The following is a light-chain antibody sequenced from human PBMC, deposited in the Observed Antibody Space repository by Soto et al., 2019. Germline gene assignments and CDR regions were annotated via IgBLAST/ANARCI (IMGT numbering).Light chain of an antibody. CDR2: YDD. CDR1: SSNIGNNA. CDR3: AAWDESLNGVV. J-gene: IGLJ2*01. V-gene: IGLV1-36*01. Sequence: QSVLTQPPSVSEAPRQRVSISCSGSSSNIGNNAVNWYQHVPGKAPRLLIYYDDLVPSGVSDRFSGSKSGTSASLAISGLQSEDEADYYCAAWDESLNGVVFGGGTKVTVL.